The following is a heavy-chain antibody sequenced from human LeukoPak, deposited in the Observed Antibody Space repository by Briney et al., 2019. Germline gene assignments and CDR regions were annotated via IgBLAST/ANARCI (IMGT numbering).Heavy chain of an antibody. V-gene: IGHV3-23*01. CDR1: GFTFSTYY. J-gene: IGHJ4*02. CDR3: AKGSGYDTDFDF. D-gene: IGHD5-12*01. CDR2: ISDGGSNR. Sequence: GGSLRLSCAASGFTFSTYYMSWVRQAPGKGLEWVSDISDGGSNRYYADAVKGRFTISRDNSKNKLYLQMNSLRAEDTAVYYCAKGSGYDTDFDFWGQGTLVSVFS.